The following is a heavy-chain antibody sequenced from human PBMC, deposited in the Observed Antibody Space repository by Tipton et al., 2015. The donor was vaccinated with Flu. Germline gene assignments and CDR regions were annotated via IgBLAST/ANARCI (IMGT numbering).Heavy chain of an antibody. Sequence: TLSLTCTVSGGSISSYYWSWIRQPPGNGLEWIGYIYYSGSTNYNPSLKSRVTISVDTSKNQFSLKLSSVTAADTAVYYCARQGGYSSSSSYYYGMDVWGQGTTVTVSS. J-gene: IGHJ6*02. V-gene: IGHV4-59*08. CDR3: ARQGGYSSSSSYYYGMDV. CDR2: IYYSGST. D-gene: IGHD6-6*01. CDR1: GGSISSYY.